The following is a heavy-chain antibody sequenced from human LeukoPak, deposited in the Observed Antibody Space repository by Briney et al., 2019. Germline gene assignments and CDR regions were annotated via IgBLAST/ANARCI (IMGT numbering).Heavy chain of an antibody. CDR2: ISAYNGNT. D-gene: IGHD4-23*01. Sequence: ASVKVSCKASGYTFTSYGISWVRQAPGQGLEWMGWISAYNGNTNYAQKLQGRVTMTTDTSTSTAYMELRSLRSDDTAVYYCARDLVGGNSIRRVIWFDPWGQGTLVTVSS. V-gene: IGHV1-18*01. J-gene: IGHJ5*02. CDR3: ARDLVGGNSIRRVIWFDP. CDR1: GYTFTSYG.